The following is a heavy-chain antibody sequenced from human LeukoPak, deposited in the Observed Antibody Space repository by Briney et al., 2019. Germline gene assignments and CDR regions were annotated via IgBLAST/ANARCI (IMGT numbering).Heavy chain of an antibody. CDR3: ARRPAGEALSFDY. V-gene: IGHV5-51*01. CDR2: IYPGDSDT. J-gene: IGHJ4*02. CDR1: GYSFISYW. Sequence: GESLKISCKGSGYSFISYWIGWVRRMPGKGLEWMGIIYPGDSDTRYSPSFQGQVTISADKSISTAYLQWSSLKASDTAMYYCARRPAGEALSFDYWGQGTLVTVSS. D-gene: IGHD2-21*01.